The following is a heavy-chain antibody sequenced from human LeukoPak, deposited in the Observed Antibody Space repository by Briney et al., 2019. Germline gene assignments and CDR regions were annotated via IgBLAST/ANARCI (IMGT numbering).Heavy chain of an antibody. V-gene: IGHV3-49*03. J-gene: IGHJ6*03. CDR2: IRSKTYGGAI. D-gene: IGHD4-17*01. CDR1: GFFFGAYA. Sequence: QSGRSLRLSCTTSGFFFGAYAMSWFRQAPGKGLEWVGFIRSKTYGGAIEYAASVKGRFTISRDDSKGIAYLQMNSLKTEDTAVYYCARDQLGGDPDDYYYYYRDVWGKGTTVTVSS. CDR3: ARDQLGGDPDDYYYYYRDV.